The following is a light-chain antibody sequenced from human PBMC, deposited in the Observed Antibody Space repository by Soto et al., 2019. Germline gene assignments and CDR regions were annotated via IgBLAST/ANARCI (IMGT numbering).Light chain of an antibody. J-gene: IGLJ2*01. Sequence: QSVLTQPPSASGTPGQRVTISCSGSSSNIGSNYVYWYQQFRGSAPKLLIYRNDQRPSGVPDRFSGSKSGTSASLAISGPRSEDEADYYCAAWDDSLSAVVFGGGTKVTVL. CDR3: AAWDDSLSAVV. V-gene: IGLV1-47*01. CDR2: RND. CDR1: SSNIGSNY.